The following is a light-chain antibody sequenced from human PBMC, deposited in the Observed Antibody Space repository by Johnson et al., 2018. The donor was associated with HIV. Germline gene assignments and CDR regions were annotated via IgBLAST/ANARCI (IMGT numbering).Light chain of an antibody. CDR3: GTLDSSLTSYV. Sequence: VLTQPPSVSAAPGQTVTISCSGSSSNVGSSFVSWYRQVPGTAPKLLIYDNNKRPSGIPGRFSGSKSGPSATLGITGLQTGDEADYYCGTLDSSLTSYVFGAGTTITVL. V-gene: IGLV1-51*01. CDR1: SSNVGSSF. CDR2: DNN. J-gene: IGLJ1*01.